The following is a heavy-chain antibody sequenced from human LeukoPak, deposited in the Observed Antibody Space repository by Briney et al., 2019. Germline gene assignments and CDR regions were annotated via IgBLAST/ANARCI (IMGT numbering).Heavy chain of an antibody. Sequence: SVKVSCKASGGTFSSYAISWVRQAPGQGIEWMGGIIPIFGTANYAQKFQGRVTITTDESTSTAYMELSSLRSEDTAVYYCARGAYTARYYYYMDVWGKGTTVTVSS. CDR1: GGTFSSYA. CDR2: IIPIFGTA. D-gene: IGHD4-11*01. J-gene: IGHJ6*03. CDR3: ARGAYTARYYYYMDV. V-gene: IGHV1-69*05.